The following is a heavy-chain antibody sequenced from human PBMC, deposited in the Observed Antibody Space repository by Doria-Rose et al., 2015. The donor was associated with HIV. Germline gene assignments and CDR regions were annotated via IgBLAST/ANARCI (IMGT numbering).Heavy chain of an antibody. CDR3: ARTANWNDGRVDS. Sequence: AAMGLEWIGRTYIRGSTDYNPSLQSRVTISVDTSKNQLSLEVNSVTAADTAVYYCARTANWNDGRVDSWGQGTSVIVSS. D-gene: IGHD1-20*01. V-gene: IGHV4-61*02. J-gene: IGHJ4*02. CDR2: TYIRGST.